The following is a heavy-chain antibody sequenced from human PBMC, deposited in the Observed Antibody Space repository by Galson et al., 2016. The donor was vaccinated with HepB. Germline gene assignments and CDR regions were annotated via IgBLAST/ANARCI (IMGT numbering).Heavy chain of an antibody. Sequence: SLRLSCAGSGFIFSIYAMNWVRQAPGKGLEWVSTIMHSGATTYYADSVRGRFTVSRDNFRNTLYLQMNNLRPEDTAVYYCSKDFGREVYGSSGPWGQGALVTVST. CDR2: IMHSGATT. J-gene: IGHJ5*02. CDR1: GFIFSIYA. D-gene: IGHD3-22*01. CDR3: SKDFGREVYGSSGP. V-gene: IGHV3-23*01.